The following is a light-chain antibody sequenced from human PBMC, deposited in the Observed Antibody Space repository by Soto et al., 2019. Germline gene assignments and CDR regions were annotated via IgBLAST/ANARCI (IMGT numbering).Light chain of an antibody. Sequence: QSALTQPASVSGSPGQPITISCTGTSSDIGSYNLVSWYQQHPGKAPKFMIYEGSKRPSGVSNRFSGSKSGNTASLTISGLQAEDEADYYCCSYAGSSSWVFGGGTKVTVL. V-gene: IGLV2-23*01. CDR1: SSDIGSYNL. CDR3: CSYAGSSSWV. J-gene: IGLJ3*02. CDR2: EGS.